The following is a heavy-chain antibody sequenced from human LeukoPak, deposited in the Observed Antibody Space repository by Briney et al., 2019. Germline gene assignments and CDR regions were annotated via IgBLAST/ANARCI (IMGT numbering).Heavy chain of an antibody. CDR3: ASRYGSGSYGFDY. CDR2: MYYNGSM. J-gene: IGHJ4*02. CDR1: GGSISSHY. D-gene: IGHD3-10*01. Sequence: PSQTLSLTCTVSGGSISSHYWSWIRQPPGKGLEWIGYMYYNGSMNYNPSLKSRVTISADTSKNQFSLKLSSVTAADTAVYYCASRYGSGSYGFDYWGLGTLVTVSS. V-gene: IGHV4-59*11.